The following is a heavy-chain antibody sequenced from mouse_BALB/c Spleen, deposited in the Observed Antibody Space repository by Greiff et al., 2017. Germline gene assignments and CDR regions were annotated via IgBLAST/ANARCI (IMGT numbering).Heavy chain of an antibody. D-gene: IGHD1-1*01. CDR3: AREDGSSYYYAMDY. CDR2: ISCYNGAT. J-gene: IGHJ4*01. CDR1: GYSFTGYY. Sequence: LVKTGASVKISCKASGYSFTGYYMHWVKQSHGKSLEWLGYISCYNGATSYNQKFKGKATFTVDTSSSTAYMQFNSLTSEDSAVYYCAREDGSSYYYAMDYWGQGTSVTVSS. V-gene: IGHV1S34*01.